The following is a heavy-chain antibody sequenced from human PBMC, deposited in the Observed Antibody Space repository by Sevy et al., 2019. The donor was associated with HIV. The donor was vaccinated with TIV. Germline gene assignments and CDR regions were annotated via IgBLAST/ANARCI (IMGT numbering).Heavy chain of an antibody. Sequence: GGSLRLSCTASGFAFTNYYAMHWVRQAPGKGLEWVALRSYDGSDKFYADSVKGRFTITRDNFKNTLYLQMNGLTTEDTAVYYCARPRANYVDHYFFYAMDVWGHGTTVTVSS. CDR1: GFAFTNYYA. D-gene: IGHD4-17*01. CDR2: RSYDGSDK. J-gene: IGHJ6*02. V-gene: IGHV3-30-3*01. CDR3: ARPRANYVDHYFFYAMDV.